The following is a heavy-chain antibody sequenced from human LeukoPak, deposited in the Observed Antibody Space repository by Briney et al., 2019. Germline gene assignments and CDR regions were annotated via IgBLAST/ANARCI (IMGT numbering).Heavy chain of an antibody. CDR2: ISAYNGNT. V-gene: IGHV1-18*01. Sequence: ASLKVSCKASGYTFTSYGISWVRQAPGQGLEWMGWISAYNGNTNYAQKFQGRVTMTEDTSTDTAYMELSSLRSEDTAVYYCARIPDGYCSGGSCDYWGQGTLVTVSS. CDR3: ARIPDGYCSGGSCDY. CDR1: GYTFTSYG. D-gene: IGHD2-15*01. J-gene: IGHJ4*02.